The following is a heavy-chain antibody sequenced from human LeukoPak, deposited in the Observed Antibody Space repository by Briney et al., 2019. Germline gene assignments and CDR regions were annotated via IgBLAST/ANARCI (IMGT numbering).Heavy chain of an antibody. Sequence: SETLSLTCAVSGYSISSGYYWGWIRQPPGKGLEWIGSIYHSGSTYYNPSLKSRVTMSVDTSKNQFSLKLSFVTAADTAVYYCARRPRTPMVRGSNWFDPWGQGTLVTVSS. J-gene: IGHJ5*02. CDR3: ARRPRTPMVRGSNWFDP. D-gene: IGHD3-10*01. V-gene: IGHV4-38-2*01. CDR1: GYSISSGYY. CDR2: IYHSGST.